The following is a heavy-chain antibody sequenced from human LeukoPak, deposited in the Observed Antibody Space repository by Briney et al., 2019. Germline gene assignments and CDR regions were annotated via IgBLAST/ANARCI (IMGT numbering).Heavy chain of an antibody. V-gene: IGHV4-59*01. CDR2: IYYSGST. D-gene: IGHD2-2*01. CDR1: GGSISSYY. J-gene: IGHJ4*02. Sequence: SETLSLTCTVSGGSISSYYWSWIRQPPGKGLEWIGYIYYSGSTNYNPSLKSRVTMSVDTSKNQFSLKLSSVTAADTAVYYCARVDCSSTSCYPLDWGQGTLVTVSS. CDR3: ARVDCSSTSCYPLD.